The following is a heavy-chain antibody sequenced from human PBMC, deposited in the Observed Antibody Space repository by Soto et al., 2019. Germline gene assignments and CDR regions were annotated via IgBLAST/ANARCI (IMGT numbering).Heavy chain of an antibody. CDR1: GYTFTGYY. V-gene: IGHV1-2*02. CDR3: ARATEYSSSFDP. J-gene: IGHJ5*02. D-gene: IGHD6-6*01. Sequence: ASVKVSCKASGYTFTGYYMHWVRQAHGQGLEWMGWINPNSGGTNYAQKFQGRVTMTRDTSISTAYMELSRLRSDDTAVYYCARATEYSSSFDPWGQGTLVTVSS. CDR2: INPNSGGT.